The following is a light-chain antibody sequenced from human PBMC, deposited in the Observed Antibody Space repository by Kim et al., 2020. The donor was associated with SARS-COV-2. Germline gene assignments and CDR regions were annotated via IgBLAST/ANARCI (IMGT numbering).Light chain of an antibody. CDR2: AKN. V-gene: IGLV3-19*01. CDR1: ILRTYY. CDR3: KSRDTSGDRLV. Sequence: ALGQTVRYTFQRDILRTYYASWYQQKPGQAPALVIYAKNNRPSGIPDRFSGSSSGNTASLTITGAQAEDEADYYCKSRDTSGDRLVFGGGTKLTVL. J-gene: IGLJ2*01.